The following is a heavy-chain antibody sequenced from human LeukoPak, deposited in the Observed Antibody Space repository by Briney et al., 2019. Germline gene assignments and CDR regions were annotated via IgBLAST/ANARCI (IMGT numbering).Heavy chain of an antibody. Sequence: GGSLRLSCAASGFPFRSYSMNWVRQAPGKGLGWVSSISTTSTYVYYVDSVKGRFTISRDNAKNSLYLQMNSLRAEDTAVYYCARDTYNWNYGYDYWGQGTLVTVSS. CDR2: ISTTSTYV. CDR3: ARDTYNWNYGYDY. J-gene: IGHJ4*02. CDR1: GFPFRSYS. V-gene: IGHV3-21*01. D-gene: IGHD1-7*01.